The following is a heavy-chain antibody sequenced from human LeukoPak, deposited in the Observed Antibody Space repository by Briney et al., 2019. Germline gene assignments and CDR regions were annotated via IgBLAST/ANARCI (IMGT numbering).Heavy chain of an antibody. J-gene: IGHJ4*02. CDR3: ASTKSPGMPAAGTLDF. Sequence: PGRSLRLSCAASGFTFSSYVMHWVRQAPGKGLEWVAIISFHGSNQYYADSVKGRFTISRDNSKNTLYLQMNSLRAEDTAVYYCASTKSPGMPAAGTLDFWGQGTLVTVSS. CDR2: ISFHGSNQ. D-gene: IGHD6-13*01. V-gene: IGHV3-30*03. CDR1: GFTFSSYV.